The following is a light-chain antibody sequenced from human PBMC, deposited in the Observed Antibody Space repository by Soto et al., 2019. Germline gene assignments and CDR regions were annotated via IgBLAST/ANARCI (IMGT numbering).Light chain of an antibody. V-gene: IGKV3-20*01. Sequence: EVVLTQSPGTLSLSPGERAILSCRASQSVNSRNLAWYQQKHGQAPRLLISGASSRATGIPDRFSGSGSGTDFTLIINRVGAEDVAVYFCQHYDETPLTFGGGTKVEI. CDR2: GAS. CDR3: QHYDETPLT. CDR1: QSVNSRN. J-gene: IGKJ4*01.